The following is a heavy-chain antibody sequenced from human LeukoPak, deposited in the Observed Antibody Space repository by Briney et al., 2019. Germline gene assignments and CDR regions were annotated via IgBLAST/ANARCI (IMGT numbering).Heavy chain of an antibody. CDR2: VRSSDGYT. CDR3: ANSPTSTATTFYGMDV. V-gene: IGHV3-23*01. Sequence: GGSLRLSSAASGFTSSRYAMNWVRQAPGKGLEWVSTVRSSDGYTYYADSVRGRFTTSGDDSKNPVYLQMNSLRAEDTAVYYCANSPTSTATTFYGMDVWGRGTTVTVSS. J-gene: IGHJ6*02. CDR1: GFTSSRYA. D-gene: IGHD1-26*01.